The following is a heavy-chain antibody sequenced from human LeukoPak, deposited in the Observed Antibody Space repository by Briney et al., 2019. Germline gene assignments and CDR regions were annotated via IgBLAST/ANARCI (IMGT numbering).Heavy chain of an antibody. J-gene: IGHJ4*02. CDR2: IYTSGST. D-gene: IGHD4-17*01. Sequence: RASETLSLTCTVSGGSVSNYYWSWIRQPAGKGLEWIGRIYTSGSTNYNPSLKSRVTMSVDTSKNQFSLKLSSVTAADTAVYYCARLSTVTTSFDYWGQGTLVTVSS. CDR3: ARLSTVTTSFDY. CDR1: GGSVSNYY. V-gene: IGHV4-4*07.